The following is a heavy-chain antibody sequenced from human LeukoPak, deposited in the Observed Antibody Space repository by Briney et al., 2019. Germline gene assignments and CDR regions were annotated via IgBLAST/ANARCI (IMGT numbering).Heavy chain of an antibody. CDR2: ISYDGSTK. V-gene: IGHV3-30*18. CDR3: AKDRGYSNYGMDV. D-gene: IGHD3-22*01. Sequence: PGGSLRLSCAASGFTFSSYGMHWVRQAPGQGLEWVAVISYDGSTKYYADSVKGRFTISRDNSKNTLHLQMNSLRAEYTAVYYCAKDRGYSNYGMDVWGQGTTVTVSS. J-gene: IGHJ6*02. CDR1: GFTFSSYG.